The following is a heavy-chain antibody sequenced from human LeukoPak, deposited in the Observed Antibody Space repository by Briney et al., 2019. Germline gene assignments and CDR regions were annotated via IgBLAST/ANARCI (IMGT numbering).Heavy chain of an antibody. V-gene: IGHV3-23*01. CDR3: ATGGTDYDY. D-gene: IGHD2-8*02. Sequence: GGPLRLSCAASGFPFSSYAMSGLRQAPGKGREWVSGISGSGGRTYYADSVKGRFTISRDNSKNTLYLQMTSLRAEDTAVYHCATGGTDYDYWGQGTQVTVSS. CDR1: GFPFSSYA. J-gene: IGHJ4*02. CDR2: ISGSGGRT.